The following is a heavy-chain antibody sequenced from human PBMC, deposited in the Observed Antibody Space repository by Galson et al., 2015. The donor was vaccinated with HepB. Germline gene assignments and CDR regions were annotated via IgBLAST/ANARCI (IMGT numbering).Heavy chain of an antibody. CDR1: GFTFDDYG. V-gene: IGHV3-20*04. Sequence: SLRLSCAASGFTFDDYGMSWVRQAPGKGLEWVSGINWNGGSTGYADSVKGRFTISRDNAKNSLYLQMNSLRAEDTALYYCARGDYVWGSYRYYDYWGQGTLVTVSS. CDR2: INWNGGST. D-gene: IGHD3-16*02. CDR3: ARGDYVWGSYRYYDY. J-gene: IGHJ4*02.